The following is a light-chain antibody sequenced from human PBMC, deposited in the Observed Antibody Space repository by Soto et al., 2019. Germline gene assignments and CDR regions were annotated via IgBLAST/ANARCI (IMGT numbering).Light chain of an antibody. J-gene: IGKJ1*01. V-gene: IGKV3D-15*01. CDR2: GAS. Sequence: EVVMMQSPATLSASPGERATLSCRASQTVSSNLAWYQQKPGQAPRLFIYGASTRATGIPDRFSGSGSGTEFTLTISSLQSEDFAIYYCHQYNDWPRTIGQGTKVDIK. CDR1: QTVSSN. CDR3: HQYNDWPRT.